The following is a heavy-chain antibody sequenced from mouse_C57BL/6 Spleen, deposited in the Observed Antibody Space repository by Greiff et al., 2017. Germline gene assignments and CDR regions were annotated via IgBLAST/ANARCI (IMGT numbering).Heavy chain of an antibody. CDR1: GYTFTDYY. Sequence: VQLQQSGPVLVKPGASVKMSCKASGYTFTDYYMNWVKQSHGKSLEWIGVINPYNGGTSYNQKFKGKATLTVDKSSSTAYMELNSLTSEDSAVDYCASGDGYYLAYWGQGTLVTVSA. V-gene: IGHV1-19*01. D-gene: IGHD2-3*01. J-gene: IGHJ3*01. CDR3: ASGDGYYLAY. CDR2: INPYNGGT.